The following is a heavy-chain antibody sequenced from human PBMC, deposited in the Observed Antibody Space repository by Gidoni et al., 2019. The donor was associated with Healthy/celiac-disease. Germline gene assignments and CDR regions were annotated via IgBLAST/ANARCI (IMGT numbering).Heavy chain of an antibody. CDR2: IWYEGSNK. Sequence: QVQLVESGGGVVQPGRSLRLSCAASGFHFSRYGMHWVRQAPGKGRGGVAVIWYEGSNKYDAESVKGRFTISRDNSKNTLYLKMNSLRAEDTAVYYCARDLYVWGSYRSRSLRYWGQGTLVTVSS. J-gene: IGHJ4*02. V-gene: IGHV3-33*08. CDR1: GFHFSRYG. D-gene: IGHD3-16*02. CDR3: ARDLYVWGSYRSRSLRY.